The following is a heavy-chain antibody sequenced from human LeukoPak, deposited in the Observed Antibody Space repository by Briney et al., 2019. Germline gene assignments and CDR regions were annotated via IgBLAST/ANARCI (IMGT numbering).Heavy chain of an antibody. CDR3: ARGGLGELSSRNLYFDY. CDR2: IIPIFGTA. V-gene: IGHV1-69*05. J-gene: IGHJ4*02. Sequence: GASVKVSRKASGGTFSSYAISWVRQAPGQGLEWMGGIIPIFGTANYAQKFQGRVTITTDESTSTAYMELSSLRSEDTAVYYCARGGLGELSSRNLYFDYWGQGTLVTVSS. D-gene: IGHD3-16*02. CDR1: GGTFSSYA.